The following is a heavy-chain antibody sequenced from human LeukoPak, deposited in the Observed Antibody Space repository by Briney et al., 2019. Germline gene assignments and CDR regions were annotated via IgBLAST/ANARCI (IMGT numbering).Heavy chain of an antibody. D-gene: IGHD3-22*01. V-gene: IGHV1-18*01. J-gene: IGHJ5*01. Sequence: GASVKVSCKATSRISWVRQAPGQGLEWVGWIGTYGGDTYYAQKFQGRITVTTDTSTSTVYMELRNLRSDDTAVYYCARDPWNFYDDSGYNRDFDSWGQGTLVTVSS. CDR3: ARDPWNFYDDSGYNRDFDS. CDR2: IGTYGGDT. CDR1: TSR.